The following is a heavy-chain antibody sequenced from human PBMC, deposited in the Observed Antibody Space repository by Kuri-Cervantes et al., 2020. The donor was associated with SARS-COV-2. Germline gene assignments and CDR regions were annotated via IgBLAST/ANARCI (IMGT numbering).Heavy chain of an antibody. CDR3: ARGFDP. CDR2: ISYSGST. J-gene: IGHJ5*02. Sequence: ESLKISWSVSGGSISSYYWSWIRQPPGKGLEWIGYISYSGSTNCNPSLKSRVTISVDTSKNQFSLKLSSVTAADTGVYYCARGFDPWGQGTLVTVSS. V-gene: IGHV4-59*01. CDR1: GGSISSYY.